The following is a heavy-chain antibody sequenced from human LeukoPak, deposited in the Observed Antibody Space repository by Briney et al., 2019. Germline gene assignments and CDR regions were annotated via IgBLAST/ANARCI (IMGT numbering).Heavy chain of an antibody. D-gene: IGHD6-19*01. Sequence: AASVKVSCKASGYTFTGYYMHWVRPAPGQGLEWMGWINPNSGGTNYAQKFQGRVTMTRDTSISTAYMELSRLRSDDTAVYYCARGHMSSGWYSNWFDPWGQGTLVTVSS. CDR2: INPNSGGT. CDR3: ARGHMSSGWYSNWFDP. V-gene: IGHV1-2*02. J-gene: IGHJ5*02. CDR1: GYTFTGYY.